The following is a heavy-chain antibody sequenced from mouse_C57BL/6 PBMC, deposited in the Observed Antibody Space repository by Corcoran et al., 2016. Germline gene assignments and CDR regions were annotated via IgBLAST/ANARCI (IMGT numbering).Heavy chain of an antibody. V-gene: IGHV1-26*01. CDR1: GYTFTDYY. J-gene: IGHJ4*01. CDR3: ARSKEWLPQYYYAMDY. CDR2: INPNNGGT. Sequence: EVQLQQSGPELVKPGASVKISCKASGYTFTDYYMNWVKQSHGKSLEWIGDINPNNGGTSYNQKFKGKATLTVDKSSSTAYMELRSLTSEDSAVYYCARSKEWLPQYYYAMDYWGQGTSVTVSS. D-gene: IGHD2-2*01.